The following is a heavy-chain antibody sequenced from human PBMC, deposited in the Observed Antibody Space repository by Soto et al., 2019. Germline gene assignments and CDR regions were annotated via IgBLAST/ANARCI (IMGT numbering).Heavy chain of an antibody. CDR1: GGTFSNSP. D-gene: IGHD2-15*01. V-gene: IGHV1-69*12. J-gene: IGHJ6*02. Sequence: QVQLVQSGAEVKKPGSSVKVSCKSSGGTFSNSPISWVRQAPGQGLEWVGGVIPVFKTANYAQKFQGRVTIPADESTNTAYMGLSSLRSRDTAVYYCARSRFVVGVTEDYYGMDVWGQGTTVTVSS. CDR3: ARSRFVVGVTEDYYGMDV. CDR2: VIPVFKTA.